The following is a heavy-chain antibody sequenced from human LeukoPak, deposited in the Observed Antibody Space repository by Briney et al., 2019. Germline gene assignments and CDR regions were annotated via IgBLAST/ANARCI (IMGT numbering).Heavy chain of an antibody. CDR1: GFTFSSDW. V-gene: IGHV3-74*01. J-gene: IGHJ4*02. CDR3: ARDSAECTGGYCYLVS. Sequence: PGGSLRLSCAASGFTFSSDWMHWVRHAPGKGLVWVSRIKSDGSSTRYADSVKGRFTISRDNAKNTLYLQMNSLRAEDTAVYYCARDSAECTGGYCYLVSWGREPWSPSPQ. CDR2: IKSDGSST. D-gene: IGHD2-8*02.